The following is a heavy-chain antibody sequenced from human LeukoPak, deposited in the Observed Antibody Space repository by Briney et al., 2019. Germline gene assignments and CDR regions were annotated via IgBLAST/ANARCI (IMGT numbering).Heavy chain of an antibody. D-gene: IGHD4-23*01. J-gene: IGHJ4*02. CDR2: ISGDGRDT. CDR1: GFTFSSYR. Sequence: GGSLRLSCAASGFTFSSYRMTWVRQAPGKGLEWITAISGDGRDTYYAASVQGRSTVSRDNSKNTVYLQMNSLRAEDTAVYYCAKESRLEGHTVAFDYWGQGSLVTVSS. CDR3: AKESRLEGHTVAFDY. V-gene: IGHV3-23*01.